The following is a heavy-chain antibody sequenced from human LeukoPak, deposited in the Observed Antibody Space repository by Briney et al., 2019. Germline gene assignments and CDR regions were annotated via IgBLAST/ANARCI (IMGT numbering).Heavy chain of an antibody. V-gene: IGHV3-7*01. CDR3: ARDSLGSGSYYKGYYYYGMDV. CDR1: GFTFSSLW. CDR2: IKQDGSEI. Sequence: GGSLRLSCAVSGFTFSSLWMTWVRQAPGKGLEWVANIKQDGSEIYYVDSVKGRFTIYRDNAKNSLSLQMNSLSVEDTAVYYCARDSLGSGSYYKGYYYYGMDVWGQGTTVTVSS. D-gene: IGHD3-10*01. J-gene: IGHJ6*02.